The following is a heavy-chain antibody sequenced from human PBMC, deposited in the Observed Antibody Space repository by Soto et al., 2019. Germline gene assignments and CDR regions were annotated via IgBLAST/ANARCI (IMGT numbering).Heavy chain of an antibody. V-gene: IGHV5-51*01. CDR2: IYPSDSDT. CDR3: ARRVSGYSGYDSDY. CDR1: GYSFTSYW. Sequence: PWESLKISCKGSGYSFTSYWIGWVPHMPGKSLEWMRIIYPSDSDTRYSPSFQAQVTISADKSISTAYLQWSSLKASDTAMYYCARRVSGYSGYDSDYWGQETLVTVSS. D-gene: IGHD5-12*01. J-gene: IGHJ4*02.